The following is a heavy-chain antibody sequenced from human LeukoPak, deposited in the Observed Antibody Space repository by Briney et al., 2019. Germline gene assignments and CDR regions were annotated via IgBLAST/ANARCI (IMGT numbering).Heavy chain of an antibody. CDR2: ITADSGNT. J-gene: IGHJ4*02. Sequence: GASVKVSCKASGYSFSNYAMHWLRQAPGQRLEWMGWITADSGNTRYSQKFQGRVTISRDTSASTAYMELSSLRSEDTAVYCCARGGVVPDFDYWGQGTLVTVSS. D-gene: IGHD3-16*01. V-gene: IGHV1-3*01. CDR1: GYSFSNYA. CDR3: ARGGVVPDFDY.